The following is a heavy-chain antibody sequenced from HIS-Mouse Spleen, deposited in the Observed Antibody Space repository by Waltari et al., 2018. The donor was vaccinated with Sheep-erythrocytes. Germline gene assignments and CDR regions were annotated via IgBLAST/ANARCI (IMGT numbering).Heavy chain of an antibody. CDR3: ARGTTPWAARGGLDY. Sequence: QVQLVQSGAEVKKPGASVKVSCKASGYTFTSYYMHWVRQAPGQGLEWMGIINPSGGSTSYEQKFQGGVTMTRDTSTSTVYMELSSLRSEDTAVYYCARGTTPWAARGGLDYWGQGTLVTVSS. CDR2: INPSGGST. V-gene: IGHV1-46*03. J-gene: IGHJ4*02. D-gene: IGHD6-6*01. CDR1: GYTFTSYY.